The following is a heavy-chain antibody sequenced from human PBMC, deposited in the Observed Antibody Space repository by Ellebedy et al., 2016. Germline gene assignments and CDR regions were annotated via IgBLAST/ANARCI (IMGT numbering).Heavy chain of an antibody. CDR2: IWSDGTNT. V-gene: IGHV3-33*06. J-gene: IGHJ4*02. CDR1: GFSFSSHG. D-gene: IGHD3-10*01. Sequence: GESLKISXAASGFSFSSHGMHWVRQAPGKGLEWVASIWSDGTNTYYPDSVKGRFTISRDSSRDTLYLQMNSLRAEDTAVYYCAKNAYGSGSHFYFDYWGQGTLVTVSS. CDR3: AKNAYGSGSHFYFDY.